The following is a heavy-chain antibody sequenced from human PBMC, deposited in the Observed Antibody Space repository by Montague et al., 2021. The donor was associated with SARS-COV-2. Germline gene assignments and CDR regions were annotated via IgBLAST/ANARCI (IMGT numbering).Heavy chain of an antibody. J-gene: IGHJ4*02. V-gene: IGHV3-11*03. Sequence: SLRLSCAASGYTFSDYYMSWIRQAPGRGLEWVSYISSSSRYTNYADSVKGRFTIPRGNTKNSLSLQMNSLRAEDTAVYYCASTGHCTGGVCFAHYFDYWGQGSRVTVSS. CDR2: ISSSSRYT. CDR1: GYTFSDYY. D-gene: IGHD2-8*02. CDR3: ASTGHCTGGVCFAHYFDY.